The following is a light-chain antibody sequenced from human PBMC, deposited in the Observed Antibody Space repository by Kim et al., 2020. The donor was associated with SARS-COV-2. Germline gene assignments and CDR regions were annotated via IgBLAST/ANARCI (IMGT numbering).Light chain of an antibody. CDR1: QSVSSSY. V-gene: IGKV3D-20*01. J-gene: IGKJ5*01. Sequence: PGERATLSCRASQSVSSSYLAGYQQKPGLAPRLLIYDAPSRATGIPDRFSGSGSGTDFTLTISRLEPEDFAVYYCQQYGSSPGITFGQGTRLEIK. CDR3: QQYGSSPGIT. CDR2: DAP.